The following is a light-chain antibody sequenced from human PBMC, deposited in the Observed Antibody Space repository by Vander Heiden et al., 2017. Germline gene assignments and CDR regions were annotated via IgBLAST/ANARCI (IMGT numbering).Light chain of an antibody. J-gene: IGLJ3*02. CDR2: EVS. CDR3: SSFATSNNWV. Sequence: HSALTQPPSASGSPGQSVTISCTGTSSDIGYYNYVSWYQQYPGKAPKLMIYEVSKRPSGVPDRFSGSKSGTTASLTVSGLQAEDEADYYCSSFATSNNWVFGGGTKLTVL. CDR1: SSDIGYYNY. V-gene: IGLV2-8*01.